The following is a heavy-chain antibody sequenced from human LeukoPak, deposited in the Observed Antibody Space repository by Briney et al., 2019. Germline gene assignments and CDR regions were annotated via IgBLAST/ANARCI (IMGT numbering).Heavy chain of an antibody. V-gene: IGHV3-23*01. CDR3: AKVSAWAMVGATYFDY. Sequence: GGSLRLSGAASGFTFSSYAMSWVRQAPGKGLEWVSSISGNSGSTYYADSAKGRFTISRDNSKNTVYLQMNSLRAEDTAVYYCAKVSAWAMVGATYFDYWGQGTLVAVSS. D-gene: IGHD1-26*01. J-gene: IGHJ4*02. CDR1: GFTFSSYA. CDR2: ISGNSGST.